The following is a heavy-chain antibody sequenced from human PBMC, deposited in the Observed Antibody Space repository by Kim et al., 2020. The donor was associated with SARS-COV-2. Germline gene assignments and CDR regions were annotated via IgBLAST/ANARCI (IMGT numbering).Heavy chain of an antibody. CDR3: ARAEDTAMVFEDYFDY. CDR2: INTNTGNP. CDR1: GYTFTSYA. Sequence: ASVKVSCKASGYTFTSYAMNWVRQAPGQGLEWMGWINTNTGNPTYAQGFTGRVVFSLDTSVSTAYLQISSLTADDTAVYYCARAEDTAMVFEDYFDYWGQRTHVTVSS. J-gene: IGHJ4*02. V-gene: IGHV7-4-1*02. D-gene: IGHD5-18*01.